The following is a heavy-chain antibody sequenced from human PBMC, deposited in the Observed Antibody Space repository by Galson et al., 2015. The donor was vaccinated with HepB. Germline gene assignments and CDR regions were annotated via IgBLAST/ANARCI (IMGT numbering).Heavy chain of an antibody. V-gene: IGHV3-30*18. D-gene: IGHD3-3*01. CDR3: AKDRSSYDFWSVGPNWFDP. CDR2: ISYDGSNK. Sequence: SLRLSCAASGFTFSSYGMHWVRQAPGKGLEWVAVISYDGSNKYYADSVKGRFTISRDNSKNTLYLQMNSLRAEDTAVYYCAKDRSSYDFWSVGPNWFDPWGQGTLVTVSS. J-gene: IGHJ5*02. CDR1: GFTFSSYG.